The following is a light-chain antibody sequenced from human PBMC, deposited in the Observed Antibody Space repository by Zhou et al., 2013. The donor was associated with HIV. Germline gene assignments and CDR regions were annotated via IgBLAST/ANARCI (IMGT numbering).Light chain of an antibody. CDR1: QDISSY. J-gene: IGKJ2*01. CDR2: AAS. CDR3: QQTDSFPPT. Sequence: DIQLTQAPSSLSASVGERVTITCRASQDISSYLAWYQQKAGEAPKLLISAASTLQSGVPSRFSGSGSGTDFTLTISSLQPEDFATYYCQQTDSFPPTFGQGTKLEIK. V-gene: IGKV1-9*01.